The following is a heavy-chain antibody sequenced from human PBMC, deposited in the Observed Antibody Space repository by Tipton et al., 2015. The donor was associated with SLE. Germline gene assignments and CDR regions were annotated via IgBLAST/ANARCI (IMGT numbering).Heavy chain of an antibody. Sequence: TLSLTCTVSGGSISSSYYYWGWIRQPPGKGLEWIGSIFYSGTTYYNPSLKSRVTISVDTSKNQFSLKLSSVTAADTAVYYCARQEGSGFYYAPPYFQHWGQGTLVTVSS. CDR1: GGSISSSYYY. V-gene: IGHV4-39*07. CDR3: ARQEGSGFYYAPPYFQH. CDR2: IFYSGTT. J-gene: IGHJ1*01. D-gene: IGHD3-22*01.